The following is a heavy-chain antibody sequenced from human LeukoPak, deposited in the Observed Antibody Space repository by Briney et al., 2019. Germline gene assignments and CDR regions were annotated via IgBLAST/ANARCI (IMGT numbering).Heavy chain of an antibody. D-gene: IGHD1-7*01. CDR2: INPNSGGT. CDR1: GYTFTGYY. CDR3: ARVRGNWNSINWFDP. Sequence: ASVKVSCKASGYTFTGYYMHWVRQAPGQGLEWMGWINPNSGGTNYAQKFQGRVTMTRDTSISTAYMELSRLRSDDTAVYHCARVRGNWNSINWFDPWGQGTLVTVSS. J-gene: IGHJ5*02. V-gene: IGHV1-2*02.